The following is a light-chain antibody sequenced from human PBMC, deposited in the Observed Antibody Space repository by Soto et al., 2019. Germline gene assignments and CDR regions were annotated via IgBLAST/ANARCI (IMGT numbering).Light chain of an antibody. Sequence: QSALTQPASVSGSPGQSITLSCIGTSSDVGYYKYVSWYQQYPGTAPKLIIYEVTNRPSGVSDRFSGSRSGNTASLTISGLQAEDEADYFCSSYSPTRTPVGGGTKLTVL. CDR1: SSDVGYYKY. CDR2: EVT. J-gene: IGLJ2*01. V-gene: IGLV2-14*01. CDR3: SSYSPTRTP.